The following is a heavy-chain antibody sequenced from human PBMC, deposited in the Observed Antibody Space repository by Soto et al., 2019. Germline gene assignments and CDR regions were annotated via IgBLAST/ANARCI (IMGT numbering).Heavy chain of an antibody. CDR1: GFTFSGSA. D-gene: IGHD4-17*01. V-gene: IGHV3-73*01. J-gene: IGHJ4*02. CDR3: TRGYGDYVRDY. CDR2: IRSKSNSYAT. Sequence: EVQLVESGGGLVQPGGSLKLSCAVSGFTFSGSAMHWVRQASGKGLEWVGRIRSKSNSYATAYAASVKGRFTISRDDSKNTAYLQMNSLKTEDTAVYYCTRGYGDYVRDYLGQGTLVTVS.